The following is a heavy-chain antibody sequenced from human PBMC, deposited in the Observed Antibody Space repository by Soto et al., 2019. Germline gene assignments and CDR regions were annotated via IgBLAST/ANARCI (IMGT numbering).Heavy chain of an antibody. J-gene: IGHJ6*02. Sequence: QVQLVESGGGVVQPGRSLRLSCAASGFTFSSYGMHWVRQAPGKGLEWVAVIWYDGSNKYYADSVKGRFTISRDNSKNTLYLQMNSLRAEDTAVYYCAREEQQLVELRTYYYYGMDVWGQGTTVTVSS. CDR1: GFTFSSYG. CDR2: IWYDGSNK. V-gene: IGHV3-33*01. CDR3: AREEQQLVELRTYYYYGMDV. D-gene: IGHD6-13*01.